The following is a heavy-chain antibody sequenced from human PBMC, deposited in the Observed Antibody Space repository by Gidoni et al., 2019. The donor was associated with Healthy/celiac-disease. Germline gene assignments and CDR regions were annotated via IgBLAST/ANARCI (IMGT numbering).Heavy chain of an antibody. D-gene: IGHD6-6*01. Sequence: QLQLQESGPGLVTPSETLSLTCTVSGGSISSSSYYWGWIRQPPGKGLEWIGSIYYSGSTDYNPSLKSRVTISVDTSKNQFSLKLSSVTAADTAVYYCASLLIGGFYSSSESFDYWGQGTLVTVSS. CDR3: ASLLIGGFYSSSESFDY. V-gene: IGHV4-39*01. J-gene: IGHJ4*02. CDR2: IYYSGST. CDR1: GGSISSSSYY.